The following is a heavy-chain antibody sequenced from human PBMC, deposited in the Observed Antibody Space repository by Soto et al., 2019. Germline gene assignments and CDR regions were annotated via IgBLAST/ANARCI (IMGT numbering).Heavy chain of an antibody. Sequence: QIQLVESGGGVVQPGRSLRLSCTASGFTFNSYGFNWVRQAPGKGLVWVAVIWYDGNTKYYADSVKGRFTISIDNLRGTVYLQMNSLTAEDTAVYYCARPLVAPVAGPYYYGMDVWGQGTTVTVSS. CDR3: ARPLVAPVAGPYYYGMDV. CDR1: GFTFNSYG. V-gene: IGHV3-33*01. CDR2: IWYDGNTK. D-gene: IGHD6-19*01. J-gene: IGHJ6*02.